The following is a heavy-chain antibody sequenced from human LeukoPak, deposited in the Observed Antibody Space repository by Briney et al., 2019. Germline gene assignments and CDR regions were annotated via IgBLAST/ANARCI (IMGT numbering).Heavy chain of an antibody. CDR1: GFTFSSYS. J-gene: IGHJ4*02. CDR2: ISSSSSYI. CDR3: ARDRDWGSGEYCFDY. Sequence: PGGSLRLSCAASGFTFSSYSMNWVRQAPGKGLEWVSSISSSSSYIYYADSVKGRFTISRDNAKNSLYLQMNSLRAEDTAVYYCARDRDWGSGEYCFDYWGQGTLVTVSS. V-gene: IGHV3-21*01. D-gene: IGHD3-16*01.